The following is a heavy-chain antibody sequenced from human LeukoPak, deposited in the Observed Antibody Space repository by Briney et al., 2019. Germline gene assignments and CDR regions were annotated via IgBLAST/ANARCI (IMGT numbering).Heavy chain of an antibody. CDR2: ISSSGGST. V-gene: IGHV3-23*01. J-gene: IGHJ4*02. Sequence: GGSLRLSCAASGFTFSSYWMNWVRQAPGKALEWVSAISSSGGSTYYADSVKGRFTISRDNSKNTLYLQMNSLRAEDTAVYYCAKAGAVVVVAAKFFDYWGQGTLVTVSS. CDR3: AKAGAVVVVAAKFFDY. D-gene: IGHD2-15*01. CDR1: GFTFSSYW.